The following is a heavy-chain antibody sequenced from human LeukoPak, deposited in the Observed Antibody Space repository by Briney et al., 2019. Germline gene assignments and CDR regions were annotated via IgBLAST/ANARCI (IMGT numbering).Heavy chain of an antibody. CDR3: ATDTRVGANNGFDM. CDR1: GGTFSSYP. V-gene: IGHV1-69*01. J-gene: IGHJ3*02. D-gene: IGHD1-26*01. Sequence: SSVKVSCKASGGTFSSYPISWLRQAPGQGLEWMGGIIPLFPTPDYAQKFQGRVTITADELTTTAYMELSSLRSEDTAIYYCATDTRVGANNGFDMWGQGTMVTVSS. CDR2: IIPLFPTP.